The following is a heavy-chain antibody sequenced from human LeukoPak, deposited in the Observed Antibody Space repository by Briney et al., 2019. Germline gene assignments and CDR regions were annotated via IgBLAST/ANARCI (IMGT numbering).Heavy chain of an antibody. V-gene: IGHV1-18*01. J-gene: IGHJ6*03. Sequence: ASVNVSCKASGYTFTSYGISWVRQAPGQGLEWMGWISAYNGNTNYAQKLQGRVTMTTDTSTSTAYMELRSLRSDDTAVYYCARDLRRIAASRGIYYYYYMDVWGKGTTVTVSS. D-gene: IGHD6-13*01. CDR2: ISAYNGNT. CDR1: GYTFTSYG. CDR3: ARDLRRIAASRGIYYYYYMDV.